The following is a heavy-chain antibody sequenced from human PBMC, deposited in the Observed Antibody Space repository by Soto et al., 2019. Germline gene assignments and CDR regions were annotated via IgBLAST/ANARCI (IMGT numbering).Heavy chain of an antibody. D-gene: IGHD6-13*01. Sequence: PWGSLRLSCAASGFTFSSYEMNWVRQAPGKGLEWVSYISSSGSTIYYADSVKGRFTISRDNAKNSLYLQMNSLRAEDTAVYYCAREQPYYYYGMDVWGQGTTVTVSS. V-gene: IGHV3-48*03. J-gene: IGHJ6*02. CDR1: GFTFSSYE. CDR2: ISSSGSTI. CDR3: AREQPYYYYGMDV.